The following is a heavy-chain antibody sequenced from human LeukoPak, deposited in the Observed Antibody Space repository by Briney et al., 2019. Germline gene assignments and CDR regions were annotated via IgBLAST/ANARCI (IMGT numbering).Heavy chain of an antibody. D-gene: IGHD3-10*01. CDR3: ARATMVRGTYYMYV. Sequence: SETLSLTCTVSDGSINSYYWSWIRQPPGKGLQWIGSYHYSGSTNYNPSLKSRVTISVDTSKNQFSLKLSSVTAADTAVYYCARATMVRGTYYMYVWGKGATVTISS. CDR1: DGSINSYY. V-gene: IGHV4-59*12. CDR2: YHYSGST. J-gene: IGHJ6*03.